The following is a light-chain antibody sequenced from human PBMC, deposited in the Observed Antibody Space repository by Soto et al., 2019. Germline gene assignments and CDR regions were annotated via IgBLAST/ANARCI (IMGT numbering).Light chain of an antibody. CDR2: SAS. J-gene: IGKJ1*01. V-gene: IGKV1-39*01. CDR3: LQGYNTFWT. CDR1: QPIGTS. Sequence: DIQMTQSPSSLSASVGDSVTVTCRASQPIGTSLHWYQQRAGKAPKVLISSASRLQSGVSSRVSGSGSGTHFTLTISSLRPEDSATYYCLQGYNTFWTFGQGTKVEIK.